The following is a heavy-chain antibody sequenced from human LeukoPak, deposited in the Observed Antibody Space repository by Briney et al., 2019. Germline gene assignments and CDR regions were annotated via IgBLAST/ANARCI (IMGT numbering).Heavy chain of an antibody. CDR2: ISSSGSTI. D-gene: IGHD1-26*01. CDR3: VTLGSSRDY. V-gene: IGHV3-48*03. Sequence: PGGSLRLSCAASGFTFSSYEMNWVSHAPGKGLEWVSYISSSGSTIYYADSVKGRFTISRDNAKNSLYLQMNSLRAEDTAVYYCVTLGSSRDYWGQGTLVTVSS. J-gene: IGHJ4*02. CDR1: GFTFSSYE.